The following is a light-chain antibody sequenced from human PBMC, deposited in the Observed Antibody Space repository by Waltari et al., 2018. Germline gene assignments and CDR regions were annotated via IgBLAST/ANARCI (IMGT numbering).Light chain of an antibody. CDR1: QDINTY. CDR3: QQYDNLPYT. Sequence: DIQMTQFLSSLSASVGDRVAITCQASQDINTYLSWYQHQPGKAPKLLIYDASYLEAGVPSRFSGSRSGTHFTLSISSLQPEDIATYYCQQYDNLPYTFGQGTKLQVK. J-gene: IGKJ2*01. V-gene: IGKV1-33*01. CDR2: DAS.